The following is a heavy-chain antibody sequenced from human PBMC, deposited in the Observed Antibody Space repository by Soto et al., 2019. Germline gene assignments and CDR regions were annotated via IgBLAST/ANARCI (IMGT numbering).Heavy chain of an antibody. CDR2: ISGGGGGT. J-gene: IGHJ4*02. CDR1: GFTFPSYA. V-gene: IGHV3-23*01. CDR3: AKTGGRGSYYWFIY. Sequence: GGSLRLSCAASGFTFPSYAMNWVRQAPGQGLEWVSTISGGGGGTDYADSAKGRFIISRDNSKNTLYLQMNSLRAEDTAVYYCAKTGGRGSYYWFIYWGQGTPVTVSS. D-gene: IGHD3-10*01.